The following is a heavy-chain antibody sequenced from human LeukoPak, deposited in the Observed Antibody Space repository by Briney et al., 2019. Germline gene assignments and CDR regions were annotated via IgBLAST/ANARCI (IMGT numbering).Heavy chain of an antibody. CDR2: INPTGDST. D-gene: IGHD6-19*01. J-gene: IGHJ1*01. CDR3: ATTQAVAGTPLLEYFQH. V-gene: IGHV1-46*01. Sequence: ASVRVSCKASGYTFTSYYMHWVRQAPGQGLEWMGVINPTGDSTNHAQKFQGRVTMTRDTSTSTVYMELSSLRSEDTAVYYCATTQAVAGTPLLEYFQHWGQGTLVTVSS. CDR1: GYTFTSYY.